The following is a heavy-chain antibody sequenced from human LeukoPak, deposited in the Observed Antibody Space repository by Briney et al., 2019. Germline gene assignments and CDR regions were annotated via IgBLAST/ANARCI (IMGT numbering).Heavy chain of an antibody. CDR2: ISGGSSSI. CDR1: GFTFSSYE. D-gene: IGHD6-6*01. CDR3: ARGGIAARFAY. J-gene: IGHJ4*02. Sequence: PGGSLRLSCAASGFTFSSYEMNWVRQAPGKGLEWVSYISGGSSSIFYADSVKGRFTISRDNSMNSLYLQMNSLRVEDTAVYYCARGGIAARFAYWGQGTLVTVSS. V-gene: IGHV3-48*03.